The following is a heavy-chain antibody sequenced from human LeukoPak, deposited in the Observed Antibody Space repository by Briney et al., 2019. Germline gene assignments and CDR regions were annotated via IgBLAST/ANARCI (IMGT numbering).Heavy chain of an antibody. V-gene: IGHV3-48*03. CDR2: ISSSGSTI. Sequence: GGSLRLSCAASGFTFSSYEMNWVRQAPGKGLEWVSYISSSGSTIYYADSVKGRFTISRDNAKNSLYLRMNSLRAEDTAVYYCARDGCSGGSCWFDYWGQGTLVTVSS. D-gene: IGHD2-15*01. CDR1: GFTFSSYE. CDR3: ARDGCSGGSCWFDY. J-gene: IGHJ4*02.